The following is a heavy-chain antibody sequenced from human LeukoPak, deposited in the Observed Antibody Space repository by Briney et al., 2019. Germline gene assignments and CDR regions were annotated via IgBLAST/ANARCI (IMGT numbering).Heavy chain of an antibody. Sequence: GGSLRLSCAASGFTFSSYGMHWVRQAPGKGLEWVAVISYDGSNKYYADSVKGRFTISRDNSKNTLYLQMNSLRPEDTAVYYCAKVTSAWTQLWLLGYWGQGTLVTVSS. J-gene: IGHJ4*02. CDR1: GFTFSSYG. CDR2: ISYDGSNK. CDR3: AKVTSAWTQLWLLGY. V-gene: IGHV3-30*18. D-gene: IGHD5-18*01.